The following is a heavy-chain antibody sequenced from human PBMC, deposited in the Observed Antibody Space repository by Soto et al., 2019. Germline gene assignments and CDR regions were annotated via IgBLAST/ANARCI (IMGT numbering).Heavy chain of an antibody. D-gene: IGHD6-25*01. Sequence: VKVSCKAPGYTFTGYYMHWVRQAPGQGLEWMGWINPNSGGTNYAQKFQGWVTMTRDTSISTAYMELSRLRSDDTAVYYCARDQGGPYISAPLHTSYYYGMDVWGQGTTVIVS. CDR1: GYTFTGYY. V-gene: IGHV1-2*04. CDR2: INPNSGGT. CDR3: ARDQGGPYISAPLHTSYYYGMDV. J-gene: IGHJ6*02.